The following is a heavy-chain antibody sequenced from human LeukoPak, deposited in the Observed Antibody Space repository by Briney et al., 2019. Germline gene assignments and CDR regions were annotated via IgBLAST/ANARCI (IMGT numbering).Heavy chain of an antibody. CDR3: AKDVFRWAFDI. J-gene: IGHJ3*02. D-gene: IGHD5-24*01. CDR2: IGGGGSDT. V-gene: IGHV3-23*01. CDR1: GFNFWNTG. Sequence: GGSLRLSCAVAGFNFWNTGMSWVRQAPGKGLEWVSAIGGGGSDTKYTDSVKGRFTILRDISKDTLYLQMNSLRAEDTAVYFCAKDVFRWAFDIWGQGTMVTVSS.